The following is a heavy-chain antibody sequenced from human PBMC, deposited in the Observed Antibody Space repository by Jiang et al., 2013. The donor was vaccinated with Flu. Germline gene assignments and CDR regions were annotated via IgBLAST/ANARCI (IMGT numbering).Heavy chain of an antibody. CDR2: INPNSGGT. Sequence: GAEVKKPGASVKVSCKASGYSFTGYFIHWVRQAPGQGLEWMGSINPNSGGTNYAQNFQGRVTMTMHTSSRTAYMELRRVTSDDSAVYYCARAPPPHYGDYVWLDPWGQGTLVTVSS. D-gene: IGHD4-17*01. CDR3: ARAPPPHYGDYVWLDP. CDR1: GYSFTGYF. V-gene: IGHV1-2*02. J-gene: IGHJ5*02.